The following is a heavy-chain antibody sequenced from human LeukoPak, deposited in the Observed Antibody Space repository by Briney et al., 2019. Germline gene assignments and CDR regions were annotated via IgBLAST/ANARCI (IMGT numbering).Heavy chain of an antibody. Sequence: GASVKVSCKASGYTFSGHYMHWVRQAPGQGLEWMGWIYRNSGGTNYAQKFQGRVTMTRDTSISTAYMELRRLKSDDTAMYYCARVVGFGDYSFDYWGQGTLVTVSS. CDR2: IYRNSGGT. J-gene: IGHJ4*02. V-gene: IGHV1-2*02. CDR1: GYTFSGHY. CDR3: ARVVGFGDYSFDY. D-gene: IGHD4-17*01.